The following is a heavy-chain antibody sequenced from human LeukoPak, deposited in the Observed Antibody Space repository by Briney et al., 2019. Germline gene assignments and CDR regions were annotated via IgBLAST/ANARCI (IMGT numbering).Heavy chain of an antibody. V-gene: IGHV1-8*01. CDR1: GYTFTSYD. CDR2: MNPNSGNT. D-gene: IGHD1-26*01. J-gene: IGHJ3*02. Sequence: ASVKVSCKASGYTFTSYDINWVRQATGQGLEWMGWMNPNSGNTGYAQKFQGRVTMTRNTSISTAYMELSSLRSEDTAVYYCATGWPRIVGPGPDDAFDIWGQGTMVTVSS. CDR3: ATGWPRIVGPGPDDAFDI.